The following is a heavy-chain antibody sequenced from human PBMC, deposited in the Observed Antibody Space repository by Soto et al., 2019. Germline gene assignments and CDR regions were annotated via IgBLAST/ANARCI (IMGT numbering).Heavy chain of an antibody. CDR2: IYWDDDK. CDR1: GFSLSTSGVG. Sequence: QITLKESGPTLVKPTQTLTLTCTFSGFSLSTSGVGVGWIRQPPGKALEWLAVIYWDDDKRYSAYLKSRLTSTKDPSKHQVVLTMTNVDPGDTATYYCVHRATLGGSWDTGYLDYWGQGTLVTVSS. CDR3: VHRATLGGSWDTGYLDY. J-gene: IGHJ4*02. V-gene: IGHV2-5*02. D-gene: IGHD6-13*01.